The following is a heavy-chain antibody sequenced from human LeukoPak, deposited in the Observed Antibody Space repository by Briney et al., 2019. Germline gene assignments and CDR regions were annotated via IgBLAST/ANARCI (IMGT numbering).Heavy chain of an antibody. J-gene: IGHJ4*02. V-gene: IGHV1-2*02. Sequence: ASVKVSCKASGYTFTGYYMHWVRQAPGQGLEWMGWINPNSGGANYAQKFQGRATMTRDTSISTAYMELSRLRSDDTAVYYCARVSLGYDYVWGSYQDWGQGTLVTVSS. CDR2: INPNSGGA. D-gene: IGHD3-16*02. CDR1: GYTFTGYY. CDR3: ARVSLGYDYVWGSYQD.